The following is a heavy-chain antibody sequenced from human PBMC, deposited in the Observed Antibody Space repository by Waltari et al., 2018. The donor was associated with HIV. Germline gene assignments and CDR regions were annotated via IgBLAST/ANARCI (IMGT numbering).Heavy chain of an antibody. CDR3: VRGPNAWVGVDY. CDR2: LNTDGSHT. Sequence: EVQLVESGGGLVQPGGSLRLSCAASGFTFSRYWMPWVRQTPGKGLGWVARLNTDGSHTGYADSVRGRFTISRDNAKSTLYLQMNSLKVEDMAVYYCVRGPNAWVGVDYWGPGTLVTVSS. J-gene: IGHJ4*02. D-gene: IGHD3-10*01. CDR1: GFTFSRYW. V-gene: IGHV3-74*01.